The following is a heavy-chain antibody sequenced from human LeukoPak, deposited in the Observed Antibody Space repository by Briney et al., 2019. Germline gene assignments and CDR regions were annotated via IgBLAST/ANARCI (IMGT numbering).Heavy chain of an antibody. D-gene: IGHD4-17*01. CDR3: AGSMTTVTKDAFDI. CDR2: IYSGGST. V-gene: IGHV3-53*01. CDR1: GFTVSSNY. J-gene: IGHJ3*02. Sequence: AGGSLRLSCAASGFTVSSNYMSWVRQAPGKGLEWVSVIYSGGSTYYADSVKGRFTISRDNSKNTLYLQMNSLRAEDTAVYYCAGSMTTVTKDAFDIWGQGTMVTVSS.